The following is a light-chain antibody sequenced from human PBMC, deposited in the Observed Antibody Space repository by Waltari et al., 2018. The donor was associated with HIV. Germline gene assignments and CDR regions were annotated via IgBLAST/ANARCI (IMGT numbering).Light chain of an antibody. J-gene: IGLJ2*01. CDR2: DDY. CDR3: QVWDSSTEHPGVV. Sequence: SYVLTQPPSVSVAPGQTASITCGGNNIGTKSVHLYQQRPGQAPVLVVYDDYDRPAGIPERFSGSNSGNMATLTISRVEAGDEAVYYCQVWDSSTEHPGVVFGGGTKLTVL. CDR1: NIGTKS. V-gene: IGLV3-21*02.